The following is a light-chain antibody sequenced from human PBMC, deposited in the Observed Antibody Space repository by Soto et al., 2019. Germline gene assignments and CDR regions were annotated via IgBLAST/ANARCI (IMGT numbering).Light chain of an antibody. J-gene: IGKJ5*01. CDR3: QQYGSSFT. V-gene: IGKV3-20*01. CDR2: GAS. CDR1: QSVSSSY. Sequence: EIVLTQSPGTLSLSPGERATLSCRASQSVSSSYLAWYQQTPGQAPRLVIYGASSRATGIPDRFSGSGSGTDLPLTISRLELKDLAAYYCQQYGSSFTFGKGTRLQIK.